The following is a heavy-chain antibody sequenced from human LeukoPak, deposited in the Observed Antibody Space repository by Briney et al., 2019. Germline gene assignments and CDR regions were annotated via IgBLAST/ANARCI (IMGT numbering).Heavy chain of an antibody. CDR2: ISGSGGST. V-gene: IGHV3-23*01. J-gene: IGHJ4*02. CDR1: GFTFTSYA. CDR3: AKVRNFYDSSGRYFDY. D-gene: IGHD3-22*01. Sequence: PGGSLRLSCAASGFTFTSYAMSWVRQAPGKGLEWVSTISGSGGSTYYADSVKGRFTISRDNSKNTLDLQMNSLRAEDTAVYYCAKVRNFYDSSGRYFDYWGRGTLVTVSS.